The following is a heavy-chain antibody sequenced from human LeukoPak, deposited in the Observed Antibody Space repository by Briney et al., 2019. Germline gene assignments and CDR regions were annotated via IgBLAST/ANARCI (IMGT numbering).Heavy chain of an antibody. CDR1: GYSFTSYW. V-gene: IGHV5-51*01. CDR3: ARRGFDY. D-gene: IGHD3-10*01. J-gene: IGHJ4*02. Sequence: GESLKISCKGSGYSFTSYWISWVRQMPGKGLEWMGIIYPGDSETRYSLAFQGQVTTSADKSINTAYLQWTSLEASDTAVYYCARRGFDYWGQGTLVTVSS. CDR2: IYPGDSET.